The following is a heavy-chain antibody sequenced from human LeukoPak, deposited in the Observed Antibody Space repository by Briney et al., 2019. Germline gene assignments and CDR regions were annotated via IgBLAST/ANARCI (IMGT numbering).Heavy chain of an antibody. CDR2: IYYSGTT. Sequence: PSETLSLTCTVSGGSIGTYSWNWIRQPPGKGLEWIGYIYYSGTTNYNPSLKSRVTISVDTSKNQFSLKLSSVTAADTAVYYCARGGQGIDPWGQGTLVTVSS. CDR1: GGSIGTYS. V-gene: IGHV4-59*08. CDR3: ARGGQGIDP. J-gene: IGHJ5*02.